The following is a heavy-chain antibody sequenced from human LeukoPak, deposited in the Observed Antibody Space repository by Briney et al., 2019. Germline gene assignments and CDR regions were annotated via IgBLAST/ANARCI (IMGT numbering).Heavy chain of an antibody. CDR2: FDPEEGET. CDR3: ATAPSYGSGSYYLTY. V-gene: IGHV1-24*01. J-gene: IGHJ4*02. D-gene: IGHD3-10*01. CDR1: GSTLTVLS. Sequence: ASVNVSFTVSGSTLTVLSMHWVRQGQGKGHERKGGFDPEEGETIYAQKFQGRGTMTEDTSTDTAYMELSSLRSEDTAVYYCATAPSYGSGSYYLTYWGQGTLVTVSS.